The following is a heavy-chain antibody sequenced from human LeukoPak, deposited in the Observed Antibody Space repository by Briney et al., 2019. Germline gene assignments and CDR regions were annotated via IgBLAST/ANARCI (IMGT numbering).Heavy chain of an antibody. J-gene: IGHJ3*02. CDR1: GDTFTNYW. D-gene: IGHD4-17*01. V-gene: IGHV5-51*01. CDR2: IYPGDSDT. CDR3: VRRSAVTYYDAFDI. Sequence: GASLKISCKGSGDTFTNYWIGWVRQVPGRGLEWMAIIYPGDSDTRYSPSFQGQVTVSADKSTRTAYLQWSSLKASDTAMYYCVRRSAVTYYDAFDIWGQGTMVTVSS.